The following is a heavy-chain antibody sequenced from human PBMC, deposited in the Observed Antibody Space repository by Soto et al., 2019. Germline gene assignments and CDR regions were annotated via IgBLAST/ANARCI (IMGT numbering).Heavy chain of an antibody. CDR2: ISWNSGSI. CDR1: GFTFDDYA. D-gene: IGHD1-26*01. CDR3: AKDRGSSGSYYRFDY. Sequence: GGSLRLSCAASGFTFDDYAMHWVRQAPGKGLEWVSGISWNSGSIGYADSVKGRFTISRDNAKNSLYLQMNSLRAEDTALYYCAKDRGSSGSYYRFDYCCQGTLVTVSS. J-gene: IGHJ4*02. V-gene: IGHV3-9*01.